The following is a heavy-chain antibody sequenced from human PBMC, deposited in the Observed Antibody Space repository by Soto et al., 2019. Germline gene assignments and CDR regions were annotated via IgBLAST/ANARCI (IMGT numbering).Heavy chain of an antibody. V-gene: IGHV1-46*01. CDR3: ARSLLKGDF. Sequence: QVQLVQSGAEVKKPGASVKVSCKASGYIFIHYYIHWVRQAPGKGLEWMAIINPNGCSTKYSQKFQGRVTVTSDTSASTVSMELNSLGSDDTAVYFCARSLLKGDFWGQGTLVTVS. D-gene: IGHD2-21*01. J-gene: IGHJ4*02. CDR2: INPNGCST. CDR1: GYIFIHYY.